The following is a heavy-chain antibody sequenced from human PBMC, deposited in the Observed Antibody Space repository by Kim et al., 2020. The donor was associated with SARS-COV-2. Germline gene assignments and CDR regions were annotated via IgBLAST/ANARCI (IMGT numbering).Heavy chain of an antibody. CDR1: GFTFSSNW. D-gene: IGHD4-17*01. CDR2: IKEDGTEK. J-gene: IGHJ4*02. V-gene: IGHV3-7*03. CDR3: VREPTGFDY. Sequence: GGSLRLSCAASGFTFSSNWMDWVRQAPGKGLEWVAKIKEDGTEKYYGDSVRGRFTISRDNAKNSLYLQMNSLRAEDTAMYYCVREPTGFDYWGQGTLVAVSS.